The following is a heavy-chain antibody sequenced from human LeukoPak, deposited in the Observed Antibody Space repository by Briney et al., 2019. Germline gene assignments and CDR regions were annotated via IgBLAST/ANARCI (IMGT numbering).Heavy chain of an antibody. D-gene: IGHD6-13*01. V-gene: IGHV3-30*01. J-gene: IGHJ6*03. CDR1: GFTFSSYA. Sequence: GGSLRLSCAASGFTFSSYAMHWVCQAPGKGLEWVAVISYDGSNKYYADSVKGRFTISRDNSKNTLYLQMNSLRAEDTAVYYCAREAGSDYYYMDVWGKGTTVTVSS. CDR3: AREAGSDYYYMDV. CDR2: ISYDGSNK.